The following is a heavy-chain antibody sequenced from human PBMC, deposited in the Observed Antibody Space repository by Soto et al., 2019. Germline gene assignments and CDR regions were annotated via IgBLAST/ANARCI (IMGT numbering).Heavy chain of an antibody. CDR1: GFIFSDYR. CDR3: ARARIDY. CDR2: INPEGSEK. V-gene: IGHV3-7*03. Sequence: EVQLVESGGGLVQPGGSLRLSCAVSGFIFSDYRMTWVRQAPGKGLEWVANINPEGSEKYYVDSVKGRFTISRDNAKNSLYLQMISLRAEDTALYYCARARIDYWGRGTLITVSS. J-gene: IGHJ4*02.